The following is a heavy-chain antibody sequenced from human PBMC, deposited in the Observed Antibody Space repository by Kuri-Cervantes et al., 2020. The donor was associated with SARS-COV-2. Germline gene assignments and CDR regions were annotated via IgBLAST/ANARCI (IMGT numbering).Heavy chain of an antibody. CDR2: IYYSGST. J-gene: IGHJ3*02. CDR1: GCTISSSSYY. D-gene: IGHD4-17*01. Sequence: SETLSLTCTVSGCTISSSSYYWGWIRQPPGKGLEWIGSIYYSGSTYYNPSLKSRVTISVDTSKNQFSLKLSSVTAADTAVYYCARHSEYGDYVPPGGAFDIWGQGTMVTVSS. CDR3: ARHSEYGDYVPPGGAFDI. V-gene: IGHV4-39*01.